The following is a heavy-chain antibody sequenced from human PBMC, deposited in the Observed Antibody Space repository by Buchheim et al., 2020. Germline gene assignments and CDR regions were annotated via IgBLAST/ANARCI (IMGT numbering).Heavy chain of an antibody. Sequence: EVQLVESGGDLVKPGGSLRLSCADSGFTVTNAWMNWVSQAPGKGLERVGRIRSKSDGGTTDFATPVKGRFTISRDESENTMYLQMNSLGTEDTAMYYCTSISGTSALDNWGQGTL. D-gene: IGHD1-20*01. J-gene: IGHJ4*02. CDR3: TSISGTSALDN. CDR1: GFTVTNAW. V-gene: IGHV3-15*01. CDR2: IRSKSDGGTT.